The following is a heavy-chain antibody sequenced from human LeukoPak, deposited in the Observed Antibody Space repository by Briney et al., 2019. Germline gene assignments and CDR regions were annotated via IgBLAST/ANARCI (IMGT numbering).Heavy chain of an antibody. D-gene: IGHD2-8*01. V-gene: IGHV3-7*03. Sequence: GGSLRLSCEASGSTLSNYLITWVRQAPGKGLEWVANIKPDGREKYYMPSVKGRFTISRDSAKNSFYLQMNSLRAEDTAVYYCAIMASNVFEYWGQGTLVTVSS. J-gene: IGHJ4*02. CDR1: GSTLSNYL. CDR2: IKPDGREK. CDR3: AIMASNVFEY.